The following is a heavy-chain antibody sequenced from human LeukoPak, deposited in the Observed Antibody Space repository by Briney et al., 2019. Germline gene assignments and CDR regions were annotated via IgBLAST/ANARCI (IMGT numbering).Heavy chain of an antibody. V-gene: IGHV4-39*01. D-gene: IGHD6-19*01. Sequence: SETLSLTCTVSGGSISSSSYYWGWIRQPPGKGLEWIGSIYYSGSTYYNPSLKSRVTISVDTSKNQFSLKLSSVTAADTAVYYCARQAVTETPNRSGVLDWFDPWGQGTLVTVSS. CDR1: GGSISSSSYY. CDR3: ARQAVTETPNRSGVLDWFDP. CDR2: IYYSGST. J-gene: IGHJ5*02.